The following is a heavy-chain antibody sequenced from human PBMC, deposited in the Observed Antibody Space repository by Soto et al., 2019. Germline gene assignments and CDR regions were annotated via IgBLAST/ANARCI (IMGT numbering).Heavy chain of an antibody. CDR1: GCTVSHNH. D-gene: IGHD3-22*01. V-gene: IGHV3-53*01. CDR2: IYSGGTT. J-gene: IGHJ4*02. Sequence: EVQLVASGGGLIQPGGSLRLSCAASGCTVSHNHVNWVRQAPWKGLEWVSVIYSGGTTYYADSVKGRFTISRDNSKNTLYLHMNSMRAEETAVYYVARVGGYYDTRGYSGYYSDDWGQGTLVTVSS. CDR3: ARVGGYYDTRGYSGYYSDD.